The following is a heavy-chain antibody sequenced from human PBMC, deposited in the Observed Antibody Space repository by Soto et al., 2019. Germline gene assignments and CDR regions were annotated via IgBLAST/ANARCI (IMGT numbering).Heavy chain of an antibody. D-gene: IGHD1-7*01. CDR2: IKQDGSEK. Sequence: GGSLRLSCAASGFTFSSYWMSWVRQAPGKGLEWVANIKQDGSEKYYVDSVKGRFTISRDNAKNSLYLQMNSLRAEDTAVYYCARLFSSNWNSETQSVFDYWGQGTLVTVSS. J-gene: IGHJ4*02. V-gene: IGHV3-7*01. CDR1: GFTFSSYW. CDR3: ARLFSSNWNSETQSVFDY.